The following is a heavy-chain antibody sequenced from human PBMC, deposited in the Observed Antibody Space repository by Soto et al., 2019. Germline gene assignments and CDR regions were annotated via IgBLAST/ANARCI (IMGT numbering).Heavy chain of an antibody. D-gene: IGHD6-13*01. CDR1: GGSFSGYY. J-gene: IGHJ4*02. V-gene: IGHV4-34*01. CDR2: INHSGST. Sequence: SETLSLTCAVYGGSFSGYYWSWIRQPPGKGLEWIGEINHSGSTNYNPSLKSRVTISVDTSKNQFSLKLSSVTAADTAVYYCARGLGGIAAAGTSWDYWGQGTLVTVSS. CDR3: ARGLGGIAAAGTSWDY.